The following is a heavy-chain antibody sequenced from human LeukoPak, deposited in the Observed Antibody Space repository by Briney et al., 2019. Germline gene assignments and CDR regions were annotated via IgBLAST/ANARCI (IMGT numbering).Heavy chain of an antibody. CDR1: GYTFTSYY. Sequence: ASVMVSCKASGYTFTSYYMHWVRQAPGQGLEWMGIINPSGGSTSYAQKFQGRVTMTRDTSTSTVYMELSSLRSEDTAVYYCARVFAHRQLVRGYYYYYMDVWGKGTTVTVSS. V-gene: IGHV1-46*01. CDR2: INPSGGST. CDR3: ARVFAHRQLVRGYYYYYMDV. J-gene: IGHJ6*03. D-gene: IGHD6-13*01.